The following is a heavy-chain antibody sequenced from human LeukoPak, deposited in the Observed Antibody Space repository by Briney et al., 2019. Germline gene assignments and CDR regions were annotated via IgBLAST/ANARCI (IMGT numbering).Heavy chain of an antibody. CDR3: ARDLTRYCSSTSCSTTYYLDY. J-gene: IGHJ4*02. CDR2: IKQDGSEK. D-gene: IGHD2-2*01. Sequence: GGSLRLSCAASGFTFSSYWMSWVRQAPGKGLEWVANIKQDGSEKYYVDSVKGRFTISRDNAKNSLYLQMNSLRAEDTAVYYCARDLTRYCSSTSCSTTYYLDYWGQGTLVTVSS. CDR1: GFTFSSYW. V-gene: IGHV3-7*01.